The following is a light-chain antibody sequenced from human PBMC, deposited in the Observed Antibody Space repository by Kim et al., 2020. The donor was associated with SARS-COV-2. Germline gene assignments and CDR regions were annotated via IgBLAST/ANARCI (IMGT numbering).Light chain of an antibody. J-gene: IGLJ1*01. CDR1: SSNIGANFH. V-gene: IGLV1-40*01. CDR2: GNT. Sequence: QRITFSCTGSSSNIGANFHVHWYQHLPGTAPKLLIYGNTNRPSGVPDRFSGSKSGTSASLAIIGLQAEDEADYYCQSYDNSLNSYVFGSGTKVTVL. CDR3: QSYDNSLNSYV.